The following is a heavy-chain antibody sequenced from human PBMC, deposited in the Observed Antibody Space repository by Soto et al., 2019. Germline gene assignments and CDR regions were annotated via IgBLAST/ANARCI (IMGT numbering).Heavy chain of an antibody. V-gene: IGHV1-69*13. D-gene: IGHD1-26*01. CDR3: ARDHPRNSGHYCLSS. CDR2: IIPKFDTT. J-gene: IGHJ5*01. CDR1: GDNFITYG. Sequence: GSSVKVSCKASGDNFITYGIFWVRQAPGQGRESLGWIIPKFDTTNYAQRFQGRLTITADESTNTVYMELDGLPSAETAVYYCARDHPRNSGHYCLSSWG.